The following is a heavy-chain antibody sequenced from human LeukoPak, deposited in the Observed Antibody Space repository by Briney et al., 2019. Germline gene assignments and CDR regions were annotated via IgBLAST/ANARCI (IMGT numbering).Heavy chain of an antibody. CDR3: AKGGDFYGSGSYPNNWFDS. Sequence: PGGSLRLSCAASGFTFDDYAMHWVRHTAEKGLEWVSGISWNTGSTGYADSVKGRFTISRDNAKNSLYLQMNSLRTEDTALYYCAKGGDFYGSGSYPNNWFDSWGQGTQVTVSS. CDR2: ISWNTGST. V-gene: IGHV3-9*01. D-gene: IGHD3-10*01. J-gene: IGHJ5*01. CDR1: GFTFDDYA.